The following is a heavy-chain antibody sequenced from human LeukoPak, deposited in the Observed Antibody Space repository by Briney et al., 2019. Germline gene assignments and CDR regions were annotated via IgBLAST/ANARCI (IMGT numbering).Heavy chain of an antibody. J-gene: IGHJ3*02. CDR3: AGIYSGSYSHAFDI. D-gene: IGHD1-26*01. CDR1: GGSISSYY. Sequence: SETLSLTCTVSGGSISSYYWSWIRQPAGKGLEWIGRIYTSGSTNYNPSLKSRVTMSVDTSKNQFSLKLSSVTAADTAVYYCAGIYSGSYSHAFDIWGQGTMVTVSS. CDR2: IYTSGST. V-gene: IGHV4-4*07.